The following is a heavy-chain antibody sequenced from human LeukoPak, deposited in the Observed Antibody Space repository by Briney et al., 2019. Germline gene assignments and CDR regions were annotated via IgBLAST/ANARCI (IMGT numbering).Heavy chain of an antibody. CDR1: GYTFTSYY. J-gene: IGHJ6*03. V-gene: IGHV1-46*01. CDR2: INPSGGST. Sequence: ASVKVSCKASGYTFTSYYMHWVRQAPGQGLEWMGIINPSGGSTSYAQKFQGRVTMTRDMSTSTVYMELSSLRSEDTAVYYCARVPSGSYYDYYYYMDVWGKGTTVTVSS. CDR3: ARVPSGSYYDYYYYMDV. D-gene: IGHD1-26*01.